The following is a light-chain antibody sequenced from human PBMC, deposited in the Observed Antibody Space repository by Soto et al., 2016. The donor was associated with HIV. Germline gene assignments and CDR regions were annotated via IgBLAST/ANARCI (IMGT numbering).Light chain of an antibody. Sequence: SYELTQPPSLSVAPGKTARITCEGDNIRGKSVHWYQQKPGQAPVLVVYDDSDRPSGIPERFSGSNSGNTATLTISRVEAGDEADYYCQVWDFINDYVFGTGTTVTV. CDR3: QVWDFINDYV. CDR2: DDS. CDR1: NIRGKS. V-gene: IGLV3-21*03. J-gene: IGLJ1*01.